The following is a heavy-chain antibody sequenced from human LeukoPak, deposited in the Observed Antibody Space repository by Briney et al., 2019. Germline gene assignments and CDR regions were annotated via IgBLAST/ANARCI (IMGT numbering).Heavy chain of an antibody. D-gene: IGHD6-19*01. V-gene: IGHV1-2*02. CDR3: ARDGWYISYMDV. J-gene: IGHJ6*03. Sequence: ASVKVSCKASGYTFTGYYIHWVRQAPGQGLEWMGWINPNSGGTNYAQKFQGRVTMTRDTSISTAYMELTRLRSDDMAVYYCARDGWYISYMDVWGKGTTVTVSS. CDR1: GYTFTGYY. CDR2: INPNSGGT.